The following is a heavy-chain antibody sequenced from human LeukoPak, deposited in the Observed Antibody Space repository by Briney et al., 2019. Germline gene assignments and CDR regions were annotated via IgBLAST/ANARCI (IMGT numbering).Heavy chain of an antibody. J-gene: IGHJ4*02. CDR2: ISSSSYI. D-gene: IGHD6-13*01. CDR1: GFTFSSYS. Sequence: SLRLSXAASGFTFSSYSMNGVREAPGKGLEWGSSISSSSYIYYADSVKGRFTISRDNAKNSLYLQMNSLRAEDTAVYYCVSQYSSSWTDYWGQGTLVTVSS. V-gene: IGHV3-21*01. CDR3: VSQYSSSWTDY.